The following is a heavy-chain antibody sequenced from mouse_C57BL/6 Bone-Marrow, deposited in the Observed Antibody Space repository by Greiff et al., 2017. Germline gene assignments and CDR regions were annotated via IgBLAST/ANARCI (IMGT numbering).Heavy chain of an antibody. CDR2: IVPENGDT. CDR3: TGVLLRYWFAY. J-gene: IGHJ3*01. D-gene: IGHD1-1*01. V-gene: IGHV14-4*01. Sequence: VQLQQSGAELVRPGASVKLSCTASGFNIKDDYMHWVKQRPEQGLEWIGWIVPENGDTEYASKFQGKATITADTSSNTAYLQLSSLTSEDTAVYYCTGVLLRYWFAYWGQGTLVTVSA. CDR1: GFNIKDDY.